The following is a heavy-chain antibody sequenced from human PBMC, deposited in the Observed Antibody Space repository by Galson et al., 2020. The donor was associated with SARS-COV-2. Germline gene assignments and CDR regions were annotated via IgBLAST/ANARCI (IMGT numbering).Heavy chain of an antibody. CDR3: ARDPFPLPYYYDSSGYYSSPYSYGMDV. V-gene: IGHV3-21*01. CDR1: GFTFSSYS. D-gene: IGHD3-22*01. J-gene: IGHJ6*02. CDR2: ISSSSSYI. Sequence: GESLKISCAASGFTFSSYSMNWVRQAPGKGLEWVSSISSSSSYIYYADSVKGRFTISRDNAKNSLYLQMNSLRAEDTAVYYCARDPFPLPYYYDSSGYYSSPYSYGMDVWGQGTTVTVSS.